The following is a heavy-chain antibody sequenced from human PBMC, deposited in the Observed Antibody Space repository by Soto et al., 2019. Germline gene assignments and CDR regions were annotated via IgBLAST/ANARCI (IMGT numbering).Heavy chain of an antibody. D-gene: IGHD3-22*01. CDR2: IWYDGSNK. J-gene: IGHJ5*02. CDR3: ARSAMIVVASPWFDP. CDR1: GFTFSSYG. V-gene: IGHV3-33*01. Sequence: QVQLVESGGGVVQPGRYLRLSCAASGFTFSSYGMHWVRQAPGKGLEWVAVIWYDGSNKYYADSVKGRFTISRDNSKNTLYLQMNSLRAEDTAVYYCARSAMIVVASPWFDPWGQGTLVTVSS.